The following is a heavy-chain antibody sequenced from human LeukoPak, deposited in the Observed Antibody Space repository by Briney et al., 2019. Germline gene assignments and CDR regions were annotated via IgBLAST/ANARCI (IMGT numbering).Heavy chain of an antibody. CDR2: ISAKNGDT. V-gene: IGHV1-18*01. CDR3: ARDVPGTTPFDY. J-gene: IGHJ4*02. Sequence: ASVKVSCKASGYTFTSYDINWVRQAPGQGLEWMGWISAKNGDTNYIQKFRGRVTMTTDTSTSTAYMELWSLRSDDTAVYYCARDVPGTTPFDYWGQGTVVTVSS. D-gene: IGHD1-7*01. CDR1: GYTFTSYD.